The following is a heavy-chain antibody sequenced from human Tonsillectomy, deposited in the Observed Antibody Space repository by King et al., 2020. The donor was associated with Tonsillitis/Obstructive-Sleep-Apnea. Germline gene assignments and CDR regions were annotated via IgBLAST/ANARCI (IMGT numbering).Heavy chain of an antibody. D-gene: IGHD4/OR15-4a*01. V-gene: IGHV3-33*01. CDR2: IWYDGSNK. CDR3: ARARVLQGGFDR. Sequence: VQLVQSGGGVVQPGGSLRLSCAASGFTFSTYGMNWVRQAPGKGLEWVAIIWYDGSNKYYADSVKGRFTISRDNSKNMLYLQMNSLRAEDTAVYYCARARVLQGGFDRGGQGTLVTVSA. CDR1: GFTFSTYG. J-gene: IGHJ5*02.